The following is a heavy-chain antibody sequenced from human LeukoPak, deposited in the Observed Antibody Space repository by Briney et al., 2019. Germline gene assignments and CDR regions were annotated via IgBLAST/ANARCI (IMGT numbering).Heavy chain of an antibody. V-gene: IGHV4-39*01. CDR3: ARRPSSADTTPFDY. CDR2: IYYTGST. CDR1: AGSISSSSYY. J-gene: IGHJ4*02. Sequence: PSETLSLTCTVSAGSISSSSYYWGWIRQPPGKGLEWIGSIYYTGSTYYNPSLKTLVTISVDTSKSQFSLKLSSVTAADTAVYYCARRPSSADTTPFDYWGQGTLVTVSS. D-gene: IGHD6-19*01.